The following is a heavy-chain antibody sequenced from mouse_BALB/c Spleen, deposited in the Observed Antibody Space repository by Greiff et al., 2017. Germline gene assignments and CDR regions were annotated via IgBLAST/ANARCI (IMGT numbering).Heavy chain of an antibody. CDR3: ARRGGDYYGSSYLGYFDY. V-gene: IGHV5-17*02. Sequence: DVKLVESGGGLVQPGGSRKLSCAASGFTFSSFGMHWVRQAPEKGLEWVAYISSGSSTIYYADTVKGRFTISRDNPKNTLFLQMTSLRSEDTAMYYCARRGGDYYGSSYLGYFDYWGQGTTLTVSS. D-gene: IGHD1-1*01. CDR2: ISSGSSTI. CDR1: GFTFSSFG. J-gene: IGHJ2*01.